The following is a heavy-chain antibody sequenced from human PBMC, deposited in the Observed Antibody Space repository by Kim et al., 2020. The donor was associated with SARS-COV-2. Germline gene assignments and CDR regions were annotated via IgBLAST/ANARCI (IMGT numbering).Heavy chain of an antibody. CDR2: ISAYNGNT. V-gene: IGHV1-18*04. Sequence: ASVKVSCKASGYTFTSYGISWVRQAPGQGLEWMGWISAYNGNTNYAQKLQGRVTMTTDTSTSTAYMELRSLRSDDTAVYYCARDSGSISGGPEADYYYYYYGMDVWGRGTTVTVSS. J-gene: IGHJ6*02. D-gene: IGHD3-3*02. CDR1: GYTFTSYG. CDR3: ARDSGSISGGPEADYYYYYYGMDV.